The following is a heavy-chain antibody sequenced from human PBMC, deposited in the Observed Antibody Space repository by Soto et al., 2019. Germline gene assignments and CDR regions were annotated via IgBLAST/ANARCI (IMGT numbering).Heavy chain of an antibody. CDR3: ARAILWFGEFQVY. CDR1: GFTVSSNY. Sequence: EVQLVESGGGLVQPGGSLRLSCAASGFTVSSNYMSWVRQAPGKGLEWVSVIYSGGSTYYADSVKGRFTISRHNSKNPLYLQMKSLRGEDTAVYYRARAILWFGEFQVYWGPGTLVTVSS. CDR2: IYSGGST. V-gene: IGHV3-53*04. D-gene: IGHD3-10*01. J-gene: IGHJ4*02.